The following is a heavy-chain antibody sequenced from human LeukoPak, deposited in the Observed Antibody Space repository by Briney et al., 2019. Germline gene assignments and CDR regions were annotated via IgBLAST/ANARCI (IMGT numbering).Heavy chain of an antibody. CDR1: GFTFYDYP. Sequence: RRSLRLSCAASGFTFYDYPMHWVRHAPRECREWGSGISWNSGSIGYADSVKGRFTISRDNAKNSLYLQMNSLRAEDTAVYYCARATSFPVVAATPAWFDPWGQGTLVTVSS. D-gene: IGHD2-15*01. CDR3: ARATSFPVVAATPAWFDP. J-gene: IGHJ5*02. V-gene: IGHV3-9*01. CDR2: ISWNSGSI.